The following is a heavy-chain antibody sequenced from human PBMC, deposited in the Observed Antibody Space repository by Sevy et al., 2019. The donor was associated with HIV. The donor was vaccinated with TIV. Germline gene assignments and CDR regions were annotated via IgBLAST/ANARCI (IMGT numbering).Heavy chain of an antibody. CDR3: AKGGSGGIDHYGMDV. Sequence: GESLKISCAASGFRFNNFGMYWVRQAPGKGLKGVAFIRYDGINKYYVDSVKGRSTISRDNSKDTLYLEMKSLRLEDTAIYYCAKGGSGGIDHYGMDVWGQGTTVTVSS. V-gene: IGHV3-30*02. CDR2: IRYDGINK. CDR1: GFRFNNFG. D-gene: IGHD6-25*01. J-gene: IGHJ6*02.